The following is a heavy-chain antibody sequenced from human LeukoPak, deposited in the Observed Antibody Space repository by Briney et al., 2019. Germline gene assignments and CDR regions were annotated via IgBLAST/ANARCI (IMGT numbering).Heavy chain of an antibody. CDR1: GGSISNYF. D-gene: IGHD5-24*01. Sequence: SETLSLTCTVSGGSISNYFWSWIRQPPGKGLEWIGYIYYSGSTNYNPSLKSRVTISVDTSKNQFSLKLSSVTAADTAVYYCARHSVEMATVAFDYWGQGTLVTVSS. CDR3: ARHSVEMATVAFDY. V-gene: IGHV4-59*08. CDR2: IYYSGST. J-gene: IGHJ4*02.